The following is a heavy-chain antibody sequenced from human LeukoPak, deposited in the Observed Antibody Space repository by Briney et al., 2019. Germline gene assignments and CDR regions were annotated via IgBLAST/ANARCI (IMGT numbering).Heavy chain of an antibody. Sequence: AAVKVSCKASGYTFTNYGISWVRQAPGQGLEWMGGISAYNGNRNYAQKFQGRVTVTTDTSTSTAFMELRTLRSDDTAVYYCARDVRVGYDSDWFDPWGQGTLVTVSS. CDR1: GYTFTNYG. V-gene: IGHV1-18*01. D-gene: IGHD5-18*01. J-gene: IGHJ5*02. CDR3: ARDVRVGYDSDWFDP. CDR2: ISAYNGNR.